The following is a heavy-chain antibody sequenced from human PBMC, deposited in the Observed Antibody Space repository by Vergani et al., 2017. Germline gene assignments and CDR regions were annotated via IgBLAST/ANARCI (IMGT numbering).Heavy chain of an antibody. Sequence: QVQLVQSGSELKKPGASVKVSCKASGYTFTRYAMNWVRQAPGQGLEWMGWINTISGNPTYAQGFTGRFVFSLDTSVSTAYLQISSLQAADTAVYYCATKNGGNDETMGYWGQGILVTVSS. V-gene: IGHV7-4-1*02. CDR3: ATKNGGNDETMGY. D-gene: IGHD4-23*01. J-gene: IGHJ4*02. CDR1: GYTFTRYA. CDR2: INTISGNP.